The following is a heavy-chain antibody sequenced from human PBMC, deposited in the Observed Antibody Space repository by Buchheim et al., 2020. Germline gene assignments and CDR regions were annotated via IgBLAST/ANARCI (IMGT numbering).Heavy chain of an antibody. CDR2: MNTNNDNT. Sequence: QVQLVQSGAEVKKVGASVKVSCKASGYTFTSYGLNWVRQASGQGLEWMGWMNTNNDNTGYAQKFQGRIAMTRNTSISTAYMELSSLTSEDTAVYYCAQLDGSGTYRHRHQWGQGTL. D-gene: IGHD3-10*01. J-gene: IGHJ4*02. CDR3: AQLDGSGTYRHRHQ. V-gene: IGHV1-8*01. CDR1: GYTFTSYG.